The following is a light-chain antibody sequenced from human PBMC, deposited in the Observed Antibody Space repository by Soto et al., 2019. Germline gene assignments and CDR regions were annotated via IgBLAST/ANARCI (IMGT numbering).Light chain of an antibody. J-gene: IGKJ5*01. CDR3: QQYGSSPPRT. CDR2: GAS. Sequence: EIVLTQSPDTLSLSPGERATLSCRASQSVSSSYLAWYQQKVGQAPRLLIYGASSRATGLPDRFCGSGSGTDFTLTISRLEPEDFAVCNCQQYGSSPPRTFGQGTRLKIK. V-gene: IGKV3-20*01. CDR1: QSVSSSY.